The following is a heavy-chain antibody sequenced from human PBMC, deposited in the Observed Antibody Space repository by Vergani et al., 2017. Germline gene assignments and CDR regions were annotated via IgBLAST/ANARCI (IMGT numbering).Heavy chain of an antibody. CDR1: GFTFSSYA. D-gene: IGHD3-10*01. V-gene: IGHV3-23*01. CDR3: AKVGGLAVRGVIISYYYFDY. J-gene: IGHJ4*02. CDR2: ISGSGGST. Sequence: EVQLLESGGGLVQPGGSLRLSCAASGFTFSSYAMSWVRQAPGKGLEWVSAISGSGGSTYYADSVKCRFTISRDNSKNTLYLQMNSLRAEDTAVYYCAKVGGLAVRGVIISYYYFDYWGQGTLVTVSS.